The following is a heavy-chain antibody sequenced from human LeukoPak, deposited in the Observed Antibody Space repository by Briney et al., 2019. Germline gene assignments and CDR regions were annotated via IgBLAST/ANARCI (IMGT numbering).Heavy chain of an antibody. J-gene: IGHJ4*02. D-gene: IGHD3-16*01. Sequence: GASVNVSCKATGYTXTSYGVSWVRQGPGQGLEWVGWISSNSDNTNYAQKFQGRVTMTTDTSTSTAYMELRSLRSDDTAVYYCARDWGSIKVITDYWGQGTLVTVSS. CDR1: GYTXTSYG. CDR2: ISSNSDNT. V-gene: IGHV1-18*01. CDR3: ARDWGSIKVITDY.